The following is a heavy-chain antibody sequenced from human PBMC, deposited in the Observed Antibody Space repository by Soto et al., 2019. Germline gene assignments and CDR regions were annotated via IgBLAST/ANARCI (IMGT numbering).Heavy chain of an antibody. D-gene: IGHD3-16*01. CDR2: TSYEGSNN. V-gene: IGHV3-33*05. J-gene: IGHJ4*02. CDR1: GFTFRSYV. CDR3: ARWGTAGGLDV. Sequence: QVQLVESGGGVVQPGTSLRLSCVGSGFTFRSYVIHWVRQAPGKGLEWVALTSYEGSNNFYGDCVKGRFTISRDNSRKTVELQMASLRLEDTALYYCARWGTAGGLDVWGQGTLVSVSS.